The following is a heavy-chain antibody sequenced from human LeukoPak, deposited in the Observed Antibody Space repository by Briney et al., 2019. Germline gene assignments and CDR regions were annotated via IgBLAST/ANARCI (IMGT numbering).Heavy chain of an antibody. J-gene: IGHJ4*02. D-gene: IGHD5-18*01. CDR2: IYPGDSDT. CDR1: GYLFTSYW. Sequence: GESLKISCKGSGYLFTSYWIGWVRQMPGKGLEWMGIIYPGDSDTRYSPSFQGQVTISADKSISTAYLQWSSLKASDTAMYYCARRTLGYSYGFSMYYFDYWGQGTLVTVSS. V-gene: IGHV5-51*01. CDR3: ARRTLGYSYGFSMYYFDY.